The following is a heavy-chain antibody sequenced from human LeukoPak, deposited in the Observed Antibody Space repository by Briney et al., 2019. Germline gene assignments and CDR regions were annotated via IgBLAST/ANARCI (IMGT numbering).Heavy chain of an antibody. J-gene: IGHJ1*01. Sequence: SETLSLTCAVSGGSISSGGYSWSWIRQPPGKGLEWIGYIYHSGSTYYNPSLKSRVTISVDRSKNQFSLKLSSVTAADTAVYYCASLYRNYDFWSGYSAAEYFQHWGQGTLVTVSS. CDR2: IYHSGST. D-gene: IGHD3-3*01. V-gene: IGHV4-30-2*01. CDR3: ASLYRNYDFWSGYSAAEYFQH. CDR1: GGSISSGGYS.